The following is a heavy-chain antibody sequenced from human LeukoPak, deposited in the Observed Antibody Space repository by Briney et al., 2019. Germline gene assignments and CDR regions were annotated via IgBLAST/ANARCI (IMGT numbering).Heavy chain of an antibody. Sequence: PGRSLRLSCAASGFTFTSYAMHWVRQASGKGLEWVGRIRSKANSYATAYAASVKGRFTNSRDDSKNTAYLQMNSLKTEDTAVYYCTSSSLISGGNLAGRAFDIWGQGTMVTVSS. V-gene: IGHV3-73*01. CDR1: GFTFTSYA. D-gene: IGHD1-14*01. J-gene: IGHJ3*02. CDR2: IRSKANSYAT. CDR3: TSSSLISGGNLAGRAFDI.